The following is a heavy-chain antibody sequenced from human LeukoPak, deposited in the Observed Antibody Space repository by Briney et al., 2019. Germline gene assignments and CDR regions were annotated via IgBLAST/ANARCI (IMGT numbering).Heavy chain of an antibody. D-gene: IGHD3-16*01. V-gene: IGHV3-7*01. CDR1: GLTFSNYW. CDR3: ARSLGDN. CDR2: INQYGSEK. Sequence: GGSLRLSCAASGLTFSNYWMTWVRQAPGKGLEWVANINQYGSEKYYVNSVKGRFTISRDNAKNSVSLQMNSLRAEDTAVYFCARSLGDNWGQGTLVTVSS. J-gene: IGHJ4*02.